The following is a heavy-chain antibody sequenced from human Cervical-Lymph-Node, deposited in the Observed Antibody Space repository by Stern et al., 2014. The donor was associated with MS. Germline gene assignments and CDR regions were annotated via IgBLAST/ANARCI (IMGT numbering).Heavy chain of an antibody. CDR2: ISSSGDTI. CDR1: GFTFSDSY. CDR3: VRGWEPRQDGPSGHDYDAFDI. Sequence: QVHLVESGGGLVKPGGSLRLSCAASGFTFSDSYMTWIRQTPGKGLEWVSYISSSGDTIKYAESVKGRFTVSRDNAKNSLSLQMSSLRVEDTAVYYCVRGWEPRQDGPSGHDYDAFDIWGQGTMVTVSS. V-gene: IGHV3-11*01. J-gene: IGHJ3*02. D-gene: IGHD5-12*01.